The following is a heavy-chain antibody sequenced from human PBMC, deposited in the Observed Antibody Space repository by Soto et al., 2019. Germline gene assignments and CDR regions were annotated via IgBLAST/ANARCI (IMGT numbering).Heavy chain of an antibody. V-gene: IGHV4-59*12. CDR1: GGSISGYY. CDR3: ARDSTAMVTDPYYYFDY. CDR2: VYFSGSA. D-gene: IGHD5-18*01. J-gene: IGHJ4*02. Sequence: SETLSLTCTVSGGSISGYYWSWIRQPPGKGLEWIAFVYFSGSADYNPSLKSRGTISVDTSKNQFSLKLRSVTAADTAVYYCARDSTAMVTDPYYYFDYWGQGTLVTVSS.